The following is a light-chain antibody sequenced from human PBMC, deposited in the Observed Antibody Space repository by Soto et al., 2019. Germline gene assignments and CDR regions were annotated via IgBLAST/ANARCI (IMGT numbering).Light chain of an antibody. CDR3: LLFFGDIRGV. CDR1: TGTVTSGHF. CDR2: DTS. V-gene: IGLV7-46*01. Sequence: QSVVTQEPSLTVSPGGTVTLTCGSSTGTVTSGHFPYWFQQKPGQAPRTLIYDTSDKHSWTPARFSGSLLGVKAALTLSGAQPEDEAEYYCLLFFGDIRGVFGGGTKLTVL. J-gene: IGLJ3*02.